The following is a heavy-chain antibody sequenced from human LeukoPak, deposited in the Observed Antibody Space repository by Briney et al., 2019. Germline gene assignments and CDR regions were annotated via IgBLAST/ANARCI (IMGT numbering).Heavy chain of an antibody. CDR1: GYTFTSYG. CDR2: ISAYNGNT. Sequence: GASVKVSCKASGYTFTSYGISWVRQAPGQGLEWMGWISAYNGNTNYAQKLQGRVTMTTDTSTSTAYMELRSLRSDDTAVYYCARVMATVTTYDAFDIWGQGTMVTVSS. D-gene: IGHD4-17*01. V-gene: IGHV1-18*01. CDR3: ARVMATVTTYDAFDI. J-gene: IGHJ3*02.